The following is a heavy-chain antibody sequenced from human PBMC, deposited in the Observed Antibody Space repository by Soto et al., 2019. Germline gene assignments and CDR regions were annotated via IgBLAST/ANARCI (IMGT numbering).Heavy chain of an antibody. CDR1: GFTFSSYG. CDR2: IWYDGSNK. V-gene: IGHV3-33*01. CDR3: ARDGYFSGGSCYSVPVFDY. Sequence: QVQLVESGGGVVQPGRSLRLSCAASGFTFSSYGMHWVRQAPGKGLEWVAVIWYDGSNKYYADSVKGRFTISRDNSKNTLYLQMNGLRAEDTAVYYCARDGYFSGGSCYSVPVFDYWGQGTLVTVSS. J-gene: IGHJ4*02. D-gene: IGHD2-15*01.